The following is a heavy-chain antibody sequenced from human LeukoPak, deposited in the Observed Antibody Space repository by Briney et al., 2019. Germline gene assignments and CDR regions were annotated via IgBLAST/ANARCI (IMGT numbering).Heavy chain of an antibody. D-gene: IGHD3-16*01. CDR2: INAYNGNT. CDR1: GYTFTSYG. J-gene: IGHJ3*02. Sequence: ASVKVSCKASGYTFTSYGISWVRQAPGQGLEWMGWINAYNGNTNYAQKLQGRVTMTTDTSTSTAYMELRSLRSDDTAVYYCAGDRVLGPDAFDIWGQGTMVTVSS. CDR3: AGDRVLGPDAFDI. V-gene: IGHV1-18*01.